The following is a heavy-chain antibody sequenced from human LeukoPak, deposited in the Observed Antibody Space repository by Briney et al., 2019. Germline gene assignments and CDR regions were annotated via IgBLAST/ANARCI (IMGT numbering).Heavy chain of an antibody. J-gene: IGHJ4*02. D-gene: IGHD3-22*01. V-gene: IGHV4-39*07. CDR3: ARAHRSGTYDY. Sequence: SETLSLTCTVSGGSISSSSYYWGWIRQPPGKGLEWIGSIYYSGSTYYNPSLKSRVTISVDTSKNQFSLKLSSVTAADTAVYYCARAHRSGTYDYWGQGTLVTVSS. CDR2: IYYSGST. CDR1: GGSISSSSYY.